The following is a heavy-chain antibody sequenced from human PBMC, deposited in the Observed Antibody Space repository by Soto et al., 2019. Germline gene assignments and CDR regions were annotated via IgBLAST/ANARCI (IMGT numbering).Heavy chain of an antibody. Sequence: ASETLSLTCSVSGGSISSYYWSWIRQPPGKGLEWIGYIYYSGSTNYNPSLKSRVTISVDTSKNQFSLKLSSVTAADTAVYYCAREGVYKPYNYYAMDVWGQGTTVTVSS. CDR3: AREGVYKPYNYYAMDV. CDR1: GGSISSYY. V-gene: IGHV4-59*01. D-gene: IGHD1-20*01. J-gene: IGHJ6*02. CDR2: IYYSGST.